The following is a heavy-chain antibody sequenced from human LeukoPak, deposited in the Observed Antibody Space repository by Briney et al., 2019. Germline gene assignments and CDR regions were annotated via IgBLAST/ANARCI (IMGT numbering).Heavy chain of an antibody. Sequence: PGGSLRLSCAASGFTFSDYAMSWVRQAPGKGLEWVSGISGSGRSRYQADSVTGRFTISRDNSKNTLYLEMNSLRAEDTAVYYCAKAPISLVRGVRWFDCWGQGTLVTVSS. CDR1: GFTFSDYA. V-gene: IGHV3-23*01. CDR3: AKAPISLVRGVRWFDC. D-gene: IGHD3-10*01. CDR2: ISGSGRSR. J-gene: IGHJ5*01.